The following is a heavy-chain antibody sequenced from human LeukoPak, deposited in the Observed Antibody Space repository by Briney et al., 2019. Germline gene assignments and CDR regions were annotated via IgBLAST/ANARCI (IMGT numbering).Heavy chain of an antibody. CDR3: AAGGGWDPSFGVVTHIDA. CDR2: IDNDGHGI. V-gene: IGHV3-74*01. J-gene: IGHJ6*03. Sequence: PGGSLRLSCVTSGFTFSGYWMHWVRQAPEKGLELVSRIDNDGHGIIYADSVKGRFTTSRDNVKNTLYLQMNSLRVEDTAVYYCAAGGGWDPSFGVVTHIDAWGKGTTVVVS. CDR1: GFTFSGYW. D-gene: IGHD3-3*01.